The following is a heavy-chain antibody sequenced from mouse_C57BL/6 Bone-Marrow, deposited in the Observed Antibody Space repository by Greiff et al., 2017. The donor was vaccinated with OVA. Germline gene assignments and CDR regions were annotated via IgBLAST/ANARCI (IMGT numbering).Heavy chain of an antibody. V-gene: IGHV1-76*01. Sequence: QVQLQQSGAELVRPGASVKLSCKASGYTFTDYYINWVKQRPGQGLEWIARIYPGSGNTYYNEKFKGKATLTAEKSSSTAYMQLSCLTSEDSAVYFCSSWFAYWGQGTLVTVSA. CDR1: GYTFTDYY. CDR3: SSWFAY. CDR2: IYPGSGNT. J-gene: IGHJ3*01.